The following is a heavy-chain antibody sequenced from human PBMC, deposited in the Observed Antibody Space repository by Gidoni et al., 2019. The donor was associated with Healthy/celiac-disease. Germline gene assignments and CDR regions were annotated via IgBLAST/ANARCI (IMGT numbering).Heavy chain of an antibody. Sequence: QVQLVESGGGVVQPGRSLSLSCAASGFTFSSYAMHWVRQAPGKGLEWVAVISYDGSNKYYADSVKGRFTISRDNSKNTLYLQMNSLRAEDTAVYYCAREAMVRGDYFDYWGQGTLVTVSS. CDR3: AREAMVRGDYFDY. CDR2: ISYDGSNK. CDR1: GFTFSSYA. V-gene: IGHV3-30-3*01. D-gene: IGHD3-10*01. J-gene: IGHJ4*02.